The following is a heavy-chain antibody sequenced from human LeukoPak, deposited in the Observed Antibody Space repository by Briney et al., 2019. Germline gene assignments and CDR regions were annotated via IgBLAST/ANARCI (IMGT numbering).Heavy chain of an antibody. J-gene: IGHJ6*03. V-gene: IGHV4-59*01. CDR3: ARMVGWGARRYYYYYMDV. D-gene: IGHD1-26*01. Sequence: SETLSLTCTVSGGSISSYYWSWIRQPPGKGLEWIGYIYYSGSTNYNPSLKSRVTISVDTSKNQFSLKLSPVTAPDTAVYYRARMVGWGARRYYYYYMDVWGKGTTVTISS. CDR1: GGSISSYY. CDR2: IYYSGST.